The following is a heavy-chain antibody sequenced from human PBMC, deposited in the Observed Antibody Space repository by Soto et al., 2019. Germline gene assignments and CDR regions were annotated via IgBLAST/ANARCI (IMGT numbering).Heavy chain of an antibody. J-gene: IGHJ4*02. CDR1: GYTFTSYG. D-gene: IGHD3-10*01. V-gene: IGHV1-18*01. CDR2: ISAYNGNT. Sequence: QVQLVQSGAEVKKPGASVKVSCKASGYTFTSYGIIWVRQAPGQGLEWMGWISAYNGNTNYAQKLQGRVTITTDTSTSTAYMALRSLRSDDTVVYYCARDSYVSGDPFDYGGQGTLVNFSS. CDR3: ARDSYVSGDPFDY.